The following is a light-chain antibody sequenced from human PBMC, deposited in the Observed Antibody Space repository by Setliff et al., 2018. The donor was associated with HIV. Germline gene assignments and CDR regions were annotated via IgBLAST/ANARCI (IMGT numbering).Light chain of an antibody. CDR3: SSRTSNSTPYV. CDR2: EVS. Sequence: QSVLTQPPSVSGSPGQSVTISCTGTSSDVGSSNRVSWYQQPPGTVPRLMIYEVSSRPSGVPDRFSGSKSGNTASLTISGLQAEDEADYYCSSRTSNSTPYVFGTGTKV. V-gene: IGLV2-18*02. CDR1: SSDVGSSNR. J-gene: IGLJ1*01.